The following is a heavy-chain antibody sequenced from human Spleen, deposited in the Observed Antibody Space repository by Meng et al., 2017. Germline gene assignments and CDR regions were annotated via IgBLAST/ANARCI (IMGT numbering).Heavy chain of an antibody. D-gene: IGHD3-22*01. CDR1: GGSISSGGYY. CDR2: IYYSGST. J-gene: IGHJ4*02. Sequence: SETLSLTCTVSGGSISSGGYYWSWIRQHPGKGLEWIGYIYYSGSTYYNPSLKSRVTISVDTSKNQFSLKLSSVTAADTAVYYCARVVGSSGYYLYGPGFDYWGQGTLVTVSS. CDR3: ARVVGSSGYYLYGPGFDY. V-gene: IGHV4-31*03.